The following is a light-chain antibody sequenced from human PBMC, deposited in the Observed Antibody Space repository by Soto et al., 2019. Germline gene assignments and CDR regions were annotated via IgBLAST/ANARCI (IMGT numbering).Light chain of an antibody. J-gene: IGKJ2*01. V-gene: IGKV3-20*01. CDR1: QSVSNNY. Sequence: EIVLTQSPGTLSLSPGERATLSCRASQSVSNNYLAWYQQKRGQPPSLLIYRASSRATGIPDRFSGNGSGTDFTLAIRRLDPEDFAVYYCQQYDDSARYKFGQGTNLDIK. CDR3: QQYDDSARYK. CDR2: RAS.